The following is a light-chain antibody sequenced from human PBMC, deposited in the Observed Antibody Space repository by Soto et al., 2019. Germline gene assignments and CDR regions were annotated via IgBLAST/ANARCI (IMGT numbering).Light chain of an antibody. V-gene: IGKV1-5*03. CDR3: QQYNSYPWT. J-gene: IGKJ1*01. Sequence: DIQMTQSPSTLSSSVGDRVTITCRASQSISSWLAWYQQKPWKAPKLLIYKASSLESGVPSRFSGSGSGTEFTLTISSLQPDDFATYYCQQYNSYPWTFCQGTKVEIK. CDR1: QSISSW. CDR2: KAS.